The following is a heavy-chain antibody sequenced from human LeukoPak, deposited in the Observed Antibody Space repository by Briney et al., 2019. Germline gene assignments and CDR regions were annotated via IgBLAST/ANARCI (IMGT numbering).Heavy chain of an antibody. V-gene: IGHV1-18*01. CDR2: ISAYNGNT. Sequence: ASVKVSCKASGYTFTSYGISWVRQAPGQGLEWMGWISAYNGNTNYAQKLQGRVTMTTDTSTSTAYMELRSLRSDDTALYYCARSKRRGDLLDYWSQGILVTVSS. CDR3: ARSKRRGDLLDY. D-gene: IGHD2-21*02. J-gene: IGHJ4*02. CDR1: GYTFTSYG.